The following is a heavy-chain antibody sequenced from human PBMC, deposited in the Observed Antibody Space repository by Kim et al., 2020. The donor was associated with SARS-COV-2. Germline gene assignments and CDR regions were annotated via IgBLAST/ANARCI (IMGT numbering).Heavy chain of an antibody. CDR2: ISGSGITT. J-gene: IGHJ6*02. CDR1: GFAFSSYA. Sequence: GGSLRLSCAASGFAFSSYAMSWVRQAPGKGLEWVSGISGSGITTYYADSVKGRFTISRDNSDNTLYLQINSLRAEDTAIYYCAKHVTYSNYLNAMDVWGQGSTVTVSS. D-gene: IGHD4-4*01. V-gene: IGHV3-23*01. CDR3: AKHVTYSNYLNAMDV.